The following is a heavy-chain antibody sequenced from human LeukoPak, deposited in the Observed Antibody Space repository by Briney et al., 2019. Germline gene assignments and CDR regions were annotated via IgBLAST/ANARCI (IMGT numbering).Heavy chain of an antibody. D-gene: IGHD1-14*01. CDR1: GGSISSHY. CDR3: ARRKAEDYYMDV. J-gene: IGHJ6*03. CDR2: IYTSGST. Sequence: PSETLSLTCTVSGGSISSHYWTWIRQPPGKGLEWIGYIYTSGSTNYNPSLKSRVTISVDTSKNQFSLKLSSVTAADTAVYYCARRKAEDYYMDVWGKGTTVTVSS. V-gene: IGHV4-4*09.